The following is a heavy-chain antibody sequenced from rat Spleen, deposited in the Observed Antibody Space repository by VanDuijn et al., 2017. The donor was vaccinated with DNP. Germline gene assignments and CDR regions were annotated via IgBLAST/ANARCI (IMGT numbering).Heavy chain of an antibody. J-gene: IGHJ4*01. V-gene: IGHV2S12*01. CDR2: ISSGGSS. D-gene: IGHD1-9*01. CDR3: ARYYGYNYYAMDA. Sequence: QVQLKESGPGLVQPSQTLSLTCTVSGFSLTSYGVSWVRKPPGKGLEWIVAISSGGSSYYNSALKSRLSISRDTSKSQVFLKMNSLQTEDTAIYFCARYYGYNYYAMDAWGQGTSVTVSS. CDR1: GFSLTSYG.